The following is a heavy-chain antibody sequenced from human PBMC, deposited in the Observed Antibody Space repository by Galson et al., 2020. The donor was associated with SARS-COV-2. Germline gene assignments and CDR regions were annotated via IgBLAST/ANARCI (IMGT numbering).Heavy chain of an antibody. CDR2: IYSEGSST. CDR3: ARGDMGNDYFDY. Sequence: CAVSGFTFSSYWMHWVRQAPGKGLVWVSRIYSEGSSTSYADSVKGRFTISGDNVKNTLYLQMNSLRAEDTAVYYCARGDMGNDYFDYWGQGTLVNVSS. D-gene: IGHD7-27*01. V-gene: IGHV3-74*01. J-gene: IGHJ4*02. CDR1: GFTFSSYW.